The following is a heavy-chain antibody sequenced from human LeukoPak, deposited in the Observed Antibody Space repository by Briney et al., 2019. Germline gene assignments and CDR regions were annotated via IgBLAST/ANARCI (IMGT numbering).Heavy chain of an antibody. V-gene: IGHV1-2*02. Sequence: ASVKVSCKASGFTFTGYYVHWVRQAPGQGLEWMGWINLNSGGTTYAQNFQGRVTMTRDTSISTAYMELSRLRSDDTAVYFCAKDAVTVATPYFDFWGQGTLVTVSS. D-gene: IGHD4-11*01. CDR3: AKDAVTVATPYFDF. CDR1: GFTFTGYY. CDR2: INLNSGGT. J-gene: IGHJ4*02.